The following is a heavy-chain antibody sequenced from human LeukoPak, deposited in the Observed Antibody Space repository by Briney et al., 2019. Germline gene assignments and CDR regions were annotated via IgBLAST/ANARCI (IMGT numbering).Heavy chain of an antibody. Sequence: ASVKVSCKASGYTFTGYYMHWVRQAPGQGLEWMGRINPNSGGTNYGQKFQGRVTMTRDTSISTAYMELSRLRSDDTAVYYCARDLQVGATRDAFDIWGQGTMVTVSS. CDR3: ARDLQVGATRDAFDI. D-gene: IGHD1-26*01. V-gene: IGHV1-2*06. J-gene: IGHJ3*02. CDR2: INPNSGGT. CDR1: GYTFTGYY.